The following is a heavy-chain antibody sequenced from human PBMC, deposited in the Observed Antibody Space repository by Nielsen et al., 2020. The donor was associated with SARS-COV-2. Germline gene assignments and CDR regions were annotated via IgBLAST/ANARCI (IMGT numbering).Heavy chain of an antibody. CDR3: ASMGATYIDY. CDR1: GDSVSSNSAA. Sequence: SETLSLTCGISGDSVSSNSAAWNWMRQSPSRGLEWLGRTYYRSKWYSDYAVSEKSRITLKADTSKNQFSLQLNSVTPEDTAVYYCASMGATYIDYWGQGTLVTVSS. D-gene: IGHD1-26*01. V-gene: IGHV6-1*01. J-gene: IGHJ4*02. CDR2: TYYRSKWYS.